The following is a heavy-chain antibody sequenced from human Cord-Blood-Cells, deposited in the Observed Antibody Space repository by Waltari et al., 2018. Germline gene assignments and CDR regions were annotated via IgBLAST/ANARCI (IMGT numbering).Heavy chain of an antibody. CDR3: ARDIPSQPEHWYFDL. D-gene: IGHD2-2*02. CDR1: GYTFTSYG. V-gene: IGHV1-18*04. CDR2: ISAYNGNT. Sequence: QVQLVQSGAEVKKPGASVKVSCKASGYTFTSYGISWVRQAPGHGLEWMGWISAYNGNTNYAQKLQGRVTMTTDTSTSTAYMELRSLRSDDTAVYYCARDIPSQPEHWYFDLWGRGTLVTVSS. J-gene: IGHJ2*01.